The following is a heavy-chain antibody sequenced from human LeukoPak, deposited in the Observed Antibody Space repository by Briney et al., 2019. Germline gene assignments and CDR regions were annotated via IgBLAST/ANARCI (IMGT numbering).Heavy chain of an antibody. CDR2: ISSSSSYI. CDR3: ARVAIAVAGYYFDY. CDR1: GFNFSSYS. J-gene: IGHJ4*02. D-gene: IGHD6-19*01. V-gene: IGHV3-21*01. Sequence: GSLRLSCAASGFNFSSYSMEWVRQAPGKGLEWVSLISSSSSYIYYADSVKGRFTISRDNAKNSLYLQMNSLRAEDTAVYYCARVAIAVAGYYFDYWGQGTLVTVSS.